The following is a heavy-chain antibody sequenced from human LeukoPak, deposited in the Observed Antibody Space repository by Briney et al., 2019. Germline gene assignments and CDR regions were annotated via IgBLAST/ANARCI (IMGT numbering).Heavy chain of an antibody. CDR3: ARGNDYDFWSGYPQRNYYYYYMDV. D-gene: IGHD3-3*01. J-gene: IGHJ6*03. Sequence: ASVKVSCKVSGYTLTELSMHWVRQAPGKGLEWMGGFDPEDGETIYAQKFQGRVTMTEDTSTDTAYMELSSLRSEDTAVYYCARGNDYDFWSGYPQRNYYYYYMDVWGKGTTVTVSS. CDR1: GYTLTELS. CDR2: FDPEDGET. V-gene: IGHV1-24*01.